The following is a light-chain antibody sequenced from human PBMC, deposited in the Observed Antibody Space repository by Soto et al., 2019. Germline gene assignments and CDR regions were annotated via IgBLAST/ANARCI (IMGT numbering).Light chain of an antibody. CDR2: AAS. CDR3: QQTNTFLPLT. V-gene: IGKV1-12*01. CDR1: QGISNW. Sequence: DIQMTQSPSSVSASVGDRVTITCRASQGISNWLAWYQQQPGKAPKLLIYAASSLQSGVPSGFSGGGSGTHFTLIISSLQPEDFATYYCQQTNTFLPLTFGGGTKV. J-gene: IGKJ4*01.